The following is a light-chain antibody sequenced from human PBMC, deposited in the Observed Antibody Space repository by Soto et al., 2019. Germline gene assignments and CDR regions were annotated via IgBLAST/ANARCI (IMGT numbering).Light chain of an antibody. J-gene: IGKJ1*01. V-gene: IGKV3-15*01. Sequence: EKVLTQSPATLSVSPGDRATLSCRASQSVSSNLAWYQQKPGQAPRLLIYGASTRASGVPARFSGSGSGTEFTLTISSLQYEDFAVYYCQQYNNWPWTFGQGTKVEIK. CDR1: QSVSSN. CDR2: GAS. CDR3: QQYNNWPWT.